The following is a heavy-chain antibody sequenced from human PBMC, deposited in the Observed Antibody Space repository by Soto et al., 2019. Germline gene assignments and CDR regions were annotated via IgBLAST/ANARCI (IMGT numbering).Heavy chain of an antibody. CDR1: GFIFSKFG. D-gene: IGHD6-13*01. Sequence: QVQLVASVGGVVQPGRSLRLSCAASGFIFSKFGLHWVRQAPGKGLEWVAAIQYDGQIQKYADSVKGRFIISRDNSKNTVYLPMNSLRAEDTAVYHGARIGDSSSWDNFDLWGQVTPVTSSA. CDR2: IQYDGQIQ. J-gene: IGHJ4*02. V-gene: IGHV3-33*01. CDR3: ARIGDSSSWDNFDL.